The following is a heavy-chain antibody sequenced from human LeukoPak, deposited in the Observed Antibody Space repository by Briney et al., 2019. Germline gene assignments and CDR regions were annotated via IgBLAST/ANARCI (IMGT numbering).Heavy chain of an antibody. Sequence: IGTXXXTGSSFYTPSLKSRVTISVARSKHQFSMRLSSVTAADTAVYYCARRRDCSTTTCSVKWGFDYWGQGTLVTVSS. D-gene: IGHD2-2*01. CDR2: XXXTGSS. CDR3: ARRRDCSTTTCSVKWGFDY. J-gene: IGHJ4*02. V-gene: IGHV4-39*01.